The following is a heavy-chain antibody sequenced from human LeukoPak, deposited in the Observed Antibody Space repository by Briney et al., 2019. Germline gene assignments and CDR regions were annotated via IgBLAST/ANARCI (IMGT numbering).Heavy chain of an antibody. J-gene: IGHJ4*02. D-gene: IGHD6-19*01. V-gene: IGHV4-59*01. CDR3: ARATYSSGWGTSDY. Sequence: SETLSLTCTVSGGSISSYYWSWIRQPPGKGLEWIGYIYHSGSTNYNPSLKSRVTISVDTSKNQFSLKLSSVTAADTAVYYCARATYSSGWGTSDYWGQGTLVTVSS. CDR2: IYHSGST. CDR1: GGSISSYY.